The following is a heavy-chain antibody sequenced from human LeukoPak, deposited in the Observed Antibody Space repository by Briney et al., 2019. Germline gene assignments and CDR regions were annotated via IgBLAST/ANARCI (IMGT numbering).Heavy chain of an antibody. CDR1: GFTFSDYS. CDR3: ARDPRGITALVDYFDY. Sequence: GGSLRLSCAASGFTFSDYSMNWVRQAPGKGLEWVSSISGGSHYIYYADSVKGRFTISRDNAKNSLYLQMSSLRVEDTAVYYCARDPRGITALVDYFDYWGQGTLVTVSS. V-gene: IGHV3-21*04. D-gene: IGHD5-18*01. J-gene: IGHJ4*02. CDR2: ISGGSHYI.